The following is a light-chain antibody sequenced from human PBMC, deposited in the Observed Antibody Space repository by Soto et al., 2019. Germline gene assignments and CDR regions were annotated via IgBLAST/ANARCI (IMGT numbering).Light chain of an antibody. CDR2: DAS. CDR3: QQRSNWLELT. V-gene: IGKV3-11*01. CDR1: QSVSSS. Sequence: EIVMTQSPVALSVSPGERATLSCRASQSVSSSLAWYQQKPGQAPRLLIYDASNRATGIPARFSGSGSGTDFTLTISSLEPEDFAVYYCQQRSNWLELTFGGGTKVDIK. J-gene: IGKJ4*01.